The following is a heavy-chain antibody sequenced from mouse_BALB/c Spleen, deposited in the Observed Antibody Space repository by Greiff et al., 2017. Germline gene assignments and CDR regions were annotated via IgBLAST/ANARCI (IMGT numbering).Heavy chain of an antibody. V-gene: IGHV5-17*02. CDR1: GFTFSSFG. Sequence: EVKVVESGGGLVQPGGSRKLSCAASGFTFSSFGMHWVRQAPEKGLEWVAYISSGSSTIYYADTVKGRFTISRDNPKNTLFLQMTSLRSEDTAMYYCARGANGGYAMDYWGQGTSVTVSS. CDR3: ARGANGGYAMDY. CDR2: ISSGSSTI. J-gene: IGHJ4*01.